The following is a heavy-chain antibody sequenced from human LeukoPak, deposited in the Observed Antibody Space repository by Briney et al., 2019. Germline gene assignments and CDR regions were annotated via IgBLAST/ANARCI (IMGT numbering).Heavy chain of an antibody. Sequence: GGSLRLSCAASGFTFSSYAMHWVRKAPGKGLEWVAVISYDGSNKYYEDSVKGRFTISRDNSKNTLYLQMNSLRAEDTAVYYCARDETFYDFWSGYYDYWGQGTLVTVSS. V-gene: IGHV3-30*04. CDR2: ISYDGSNK. D-gene: IGHD3-3*01. CDR3: ARDETFYDFWSGYYDY. J-gene: IGHJ4*02. CDR1: GFTFSSYA.